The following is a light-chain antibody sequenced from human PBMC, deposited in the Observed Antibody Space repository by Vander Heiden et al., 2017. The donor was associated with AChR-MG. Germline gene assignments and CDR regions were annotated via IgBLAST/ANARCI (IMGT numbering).Light chain of an antibody. J-gene: IGKJ2*01. CDR2: GVS. V-gene: IGKV1-39*01. CDR1: RTLGRD. CDR3: QQSYSPPMYT. Sequence: DIQMTQSPSSLSASVGDRVTLTCRASRTLGRDLNWYQQKPGRAPKLLIYGVSSLQSGVPSRFSGNGSGTEFTLTISGLQVEDFATYYCQQSYSPPMYTFGQGTMLEIK.